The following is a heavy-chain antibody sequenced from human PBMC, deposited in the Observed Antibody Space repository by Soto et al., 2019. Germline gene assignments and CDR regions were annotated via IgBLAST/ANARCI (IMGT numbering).Heavy chain of an antibody. D-gene: IGHD6-19*01. CDR3: AIYSRGWYPLDY. CDR1: GFTFSSYG. Sequence: QVQLVESGGGVVQPGRSLRLSCAASGFTFSSYGMHWVRQAPGKGLEWVAVISYDGSNKYYADSVKGRFTISRDNSKNTLYLQMNSLRAEDTPVYYCAIYSRGWYPLDYWGQGTLVTVSS. CDR2: ISYDGSNK. V-gene: IGHV3-30*03. J-gene: IGHJ4*02.